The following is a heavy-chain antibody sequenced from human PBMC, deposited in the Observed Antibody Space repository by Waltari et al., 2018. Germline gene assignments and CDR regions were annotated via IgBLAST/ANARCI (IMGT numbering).Heavy chain of an antibody. CDR3: ARDGGLPMVRGFGIYYYYYMDV. D-gene: IGHD3-10*01. CDR2: IYTSGST. J-gene: IGHJ6*03. Sequence: QVQLQESGPGLVKPSETLSLTCTVSGGSISSYYWSWIRQPAGKGLEWIGRIYTSGSTNYNPSLKSRVTMSVDTSKNQFSLKLSSVTAADTAVYYCARDGGLPMVRGFGIYYYYYMDVWGKGTTVTISS. V-gene: IGHV4-4*07. CDR1: GGSISSYY.